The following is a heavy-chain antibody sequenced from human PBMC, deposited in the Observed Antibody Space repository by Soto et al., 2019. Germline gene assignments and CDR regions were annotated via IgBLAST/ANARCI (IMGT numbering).Heavy chain of an antibody. CDR3: ARGPNWGYRFDS. J-gene: IGHJ4*02. Sequence: QVQLVQSGAEVKKPGSSVKVSCEASGGTFSGHAISWVRQAPGQEPEWMGGLIPLFGTTQHAQNFQGRLTITADKSTSTAYMELTSLRFDDTAIYYCARGPNWGYRFDSWGQGTLVTVSS. CDR2: LIPLFGTT. V-gene: IGHV1-69*06. D-gene: IGHD7-27*01. CDR1: GGTFSGHA.